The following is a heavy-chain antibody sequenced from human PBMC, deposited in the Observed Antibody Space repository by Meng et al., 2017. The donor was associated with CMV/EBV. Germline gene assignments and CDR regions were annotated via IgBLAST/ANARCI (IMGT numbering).Heavy chain of an antibody. J-gene: IGHJ6*02. Sequence: GGSLRLSCAASGFTFSSYAMSWVRQAPGKGLEWVSAISGSGGSTYYAASVKGCFTISRDNSKNTLYLKMNSRRAEDTVVYYGAKYRILWSDYYYYGMDVWGQGTTVTVSS. CDR3: AKYRILWSDYYYYGMDV. CDR2: ISGSGGST. CDR1: GFTFSSYA. V-gene: IGHV3-23*01. D-gene: IGHD2-21*01.